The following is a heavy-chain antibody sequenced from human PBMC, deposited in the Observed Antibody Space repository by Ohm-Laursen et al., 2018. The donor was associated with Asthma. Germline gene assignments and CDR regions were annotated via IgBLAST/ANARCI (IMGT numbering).Heavy chain of an antibody. D-gene: IGHD2-15*01. Sequence: SLRLSCAASGFTFSSYAMSWVRQAPGKGLECVSAIIGSGADTYYADSVKGRFTISRDNSKNTLYLQMNTLRAEDTAVYYCARETATGSQNIHYYDLDVWGQGTTVTVSS. J-gene: IGHJ6*02. CDR1: GFTFSSYA. V-gene: IGHV3-23*01. CDR3: ARETATGSQNIHYYDLDV. CDR2: IIGSGADT.